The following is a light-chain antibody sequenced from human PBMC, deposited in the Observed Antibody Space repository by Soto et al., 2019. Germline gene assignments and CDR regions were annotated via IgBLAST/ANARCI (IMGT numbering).Light chain of an antibody. Sequence: DIQMTQSPSSLSASVGDRVTITCRASQAISDYLAWFQQKPGKAPKSLIYAATVLQSGVPLRFTGSGSGTDFTLTISSLQPEDFATYYCQQYNTYPLTFGGGTRVEIK. CDR3: QQYNTYPLT. CDR2: AAT. CDR1: QAISDY. J-gene: IGKJ4*01. V-gene: IGKV1-16*01.